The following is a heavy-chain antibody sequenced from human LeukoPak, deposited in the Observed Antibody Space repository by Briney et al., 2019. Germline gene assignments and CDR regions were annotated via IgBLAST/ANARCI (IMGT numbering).Heavy chain of an antibody. Sequence: GGSLRLSCAASGFTFSSYGMHWVRQAPGKGLEWVAVISYDGSNKYYADSVKGRFTISRDNSKNTLYLQMNSLRAEDTAVYYCTSSGWGYWGQGTLVTVSS. D-gene: IGHD6-19*01. V-gene: IGHV3-30*03. J-gene: IGHJ4*02. CDR1: GFTFSSYG. CDR3: TSSGWGY. CDR2: ISYDGSNK.